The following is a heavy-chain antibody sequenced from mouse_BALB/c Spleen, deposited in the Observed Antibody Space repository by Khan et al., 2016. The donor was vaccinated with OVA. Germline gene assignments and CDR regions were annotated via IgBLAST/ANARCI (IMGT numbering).Heavy chain of an antibody. CDR2: INPTSGYT. Sequence: QVRLQQSGAALAKPGASVKMSCKASGYTFSTYWMHWVKQRPGQGLEWIGYINPTSGYTDYNEKFKDKATLSADKSSSTAYMQLSRLTSEDSAVYYCRRDRIDYWGQGTTLTVSA. CDR3: RRDRIDY. J-gene: IGHJ2*01. CDR1: GYTFSTYW. V-gene: IGHV1-7*01.